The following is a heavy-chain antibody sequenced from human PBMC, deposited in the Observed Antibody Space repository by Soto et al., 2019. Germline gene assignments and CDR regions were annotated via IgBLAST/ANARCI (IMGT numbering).Heavy chain of an antibody. V-gene: IGHV1-46*01. J-gene: IGHJ6*01. CDR2: INPSGGST. Sequence: ASVKVSCKASGYTITSYYMHWVRQAPGQGLEWMGIINPSGGSTSYAQKFQGRVTMTRDTTTSTVYMELSSLRSEDTAVYYCARDSDSSGYYPGNGTDVWVQGKKGTV. CDR1: GYTITSYY. CDR3: ARDSDSSGYYPGNGTDV. D-gene: IGHD3-22*01.